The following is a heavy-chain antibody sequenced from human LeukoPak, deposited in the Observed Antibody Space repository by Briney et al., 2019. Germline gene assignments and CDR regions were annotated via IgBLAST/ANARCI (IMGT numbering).Heavy chain of an antibody. V-gene: IGHV3-23*01. J-gene: IGHJ4*02. CDR3: AKRGVTPRRDFDY. D-gene: IGHD2-8*02. CDR1: GFTFSNYA. Sequence: PGGSLRLSCAASGFTFSNYAMSWVRQAPGKGLEWVSGISGSGDSTYYADSVKGRFTISRDNSKNTLNPQMNSLRAEDTALYYCAKRGVTPRRDFDYWGQGTLVTVSS. CDR2: ISGSGDST.